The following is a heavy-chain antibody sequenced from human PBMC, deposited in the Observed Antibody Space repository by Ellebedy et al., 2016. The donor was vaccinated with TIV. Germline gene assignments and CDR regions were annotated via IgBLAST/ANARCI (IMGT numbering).Heavy chain of an antibody. J-gene: IGHJ4*02. Sequence: AASVKVSCKASGYTFTGYYMHWVRQAPGQGLEWMGWINPSSGGTNYAQQFQGRVTMTRDTSISTAYMELSRLRSDDTAVYYCAREDSTNYGSGYDFWGQGTLVTVSS. CDR1: GYTFTGYY. CDR2: INPSSGGT. CDR3: AREDSTNYGSGYDF. D-gene: IGHD3-10*01. V-gene: IGHV1-2*02.